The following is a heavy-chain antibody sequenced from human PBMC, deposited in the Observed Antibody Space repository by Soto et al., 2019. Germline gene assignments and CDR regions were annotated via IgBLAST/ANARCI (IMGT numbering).Heavy chain of an antibody. Sequence: PSETLSLTCSVSGGSISGGDDYWTWVRQPPGRGLEWIGYISNGGNTYSQPSLKSRVSSSADTSKNQFSLMLSSVTAADTALYYCARVLMEYTYFHGLDVWGQGATVTVSS. J-gene: IGHJ6*02. CDR2: ISNGGNT. CDR1: GGSISGGDDY. V-gene: IGHV4-30-4*01. CDR3: ARVLMEYTYFHGLDV. D-gene: IGHD2-8*02.